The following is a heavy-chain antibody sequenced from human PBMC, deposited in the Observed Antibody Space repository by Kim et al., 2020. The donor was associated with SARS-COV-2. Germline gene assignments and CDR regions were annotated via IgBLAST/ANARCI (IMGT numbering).Heavy chain of an antibody. D-gene: IGHD1-1*01. V-gene: IGHV3-33*06. CDR2: IWYDGSNK. CDR3: AKVRDRTFAFDI. J-gene: IGHJ3*02. CDR1: GFTFSSYG. Sequence: GGSLRLSCAASGFTFSSYGMHWVRHAPGKGLDWVAVIWYDGSNKYYADSVKGRFTISRDNSKNTLYLQMNSLRAEDTAMYYCAKVRDRTFAFDIWGQGTMVSVSS.